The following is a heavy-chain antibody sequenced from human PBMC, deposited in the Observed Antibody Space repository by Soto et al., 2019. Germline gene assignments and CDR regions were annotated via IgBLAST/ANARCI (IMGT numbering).Heavy chain of an antibody. D-gene: IGHD6-13*01. CDR2: INPNSGGT. CDR3: ARAPGGSSSWYYYYYGMDV. CDR1: GYTFTGYY. V-gene: IGHV1-2*04. Sequence: ASVQVSCKASGYTFTGYYMHWVRQAPGQGLEWMGWINPNSGGTNYAQKFQGWVTMTRDTSISTAYMELSRLRSDDTAVYYCARAPGGSSSWYYYYYGMDVWGQGTTVTVSS. J-gene: IGHJ6*02.